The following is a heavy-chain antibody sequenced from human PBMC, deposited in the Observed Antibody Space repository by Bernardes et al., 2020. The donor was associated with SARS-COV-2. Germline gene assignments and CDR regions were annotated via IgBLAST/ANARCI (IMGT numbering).Heavy chain of an antibody. J-gene: IGHJ6*02. V-gene: IGHV3-23*01. CDR2: ISGSGGST. Sequence: LRLSCAASGFTFSSYAMSWVRQAPGKGLEWVSAISGSGGSTYYADSVKGRFTISRDNSKNTLYLQMNSLRAEDTAVYYCAKAPLAVAGTVPDYYYGMDVWGQGTTVTVSS. D-gene: IGHD6-19*01. CDR1: GFTFSSYA. CDR3: AKAPLAVAGTVPDYYYGMDV.